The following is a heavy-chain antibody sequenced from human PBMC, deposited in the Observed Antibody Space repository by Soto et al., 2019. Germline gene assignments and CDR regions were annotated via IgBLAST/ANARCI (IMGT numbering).Heavy chain of an antibody. Sequence: SETLSLTCTVSGGSISSYYWSWIRQPPGKGLEWIGYIYYSGSTNYNPSLKSRVTISVDTSKNQFSLKLSSVTAADTAVYYCARGLSGGYMDVWGKGTTVTVSS. V-gene: IGHV4-59*01. CDR2: IYYSGST. J-gene: IGHJ6*03. CDR1: GGSISSYY. CDR3: ARGLSGGYMDV. D-gene: IGHD1-1*01.